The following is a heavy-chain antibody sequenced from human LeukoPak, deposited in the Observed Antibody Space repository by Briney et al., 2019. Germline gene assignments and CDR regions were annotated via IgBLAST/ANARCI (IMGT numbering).Heavy chain of an antibody. CDR2: IYSGGST. Sequence: GGSLRLSCAASRFTFNTYAMSWVRQAPGKGLEWVSIIYSGGSTYYADSVKGRFTISRDNSKNTLYLQMNSLRAEDTAVYYCARHLSGDDIWGQGTMVTVSS. CDR3: ARHLSGDDI. J-gene: IGHJ3*02. CDR1: RFTFNTYA. V-gene: IGHV3-66*04. D-gene: IGHD4-17*01.